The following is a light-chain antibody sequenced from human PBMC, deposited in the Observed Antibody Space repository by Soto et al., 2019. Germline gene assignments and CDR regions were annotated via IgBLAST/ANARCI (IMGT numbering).Light chain of an antibody. Sequence: QSALTQPASVSGSPGQSITISCTGTSSDVGTYKYVSWYQQLPGKAPKLMIYEVSNRPSGVSNRFSRSKSGNTASLTISELQAEDEADYYCSSYTSRSTPVFGGGTKLTVL. CDR2: EVS. CDR3: SSYTSRSTPV. V-gene: IGLV2-14*01. CDR1: SSDVGTYKY. J-gene: IGLJ2*01.